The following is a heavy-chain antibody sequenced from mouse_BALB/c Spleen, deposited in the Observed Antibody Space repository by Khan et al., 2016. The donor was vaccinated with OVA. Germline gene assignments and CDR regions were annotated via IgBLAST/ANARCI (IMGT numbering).Heavy chain of an antibody. V-gene: IGHV3-2*02. D-gene: IGHD2-3*01. CDR2: ISSSGST. CDR1: GYSITSDCA. J-gene: IGHJ4*01. Sequence: EVQLVESGPGLVKPSQSLSLTCTVTGYSITSDCAWNWIRQFPENKLEWMGYISSSGSTNYNPALKSRISITRDTSKNQFFLQLNSVTTEDTATYDCARDGSRYNYAMDYWGQGTSVTVSS. CDR3: ARDGSRYNYAMDY.